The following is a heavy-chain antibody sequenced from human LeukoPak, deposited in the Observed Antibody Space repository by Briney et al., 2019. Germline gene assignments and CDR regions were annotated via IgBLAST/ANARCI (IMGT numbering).Heavy chain of an antibody. D-gene: IGHD6-19*01. J-gene: IGHJ4*02. V-gene: IGHV4-34*01. Sequence: PSETLSLTCAVYGGPFSGYYWSWIRQSPGKGLEWIGEINHSGSTNYNPSLKSRVTISVDAYKNQFSLKLSSVTAADTAVYYCARGDRAVAVHIDYWGQGTLVTVSS. CDR1: GGPFSGYY. CDR2: INHSGST. CDR3: ARGDRAVAVHIDY.